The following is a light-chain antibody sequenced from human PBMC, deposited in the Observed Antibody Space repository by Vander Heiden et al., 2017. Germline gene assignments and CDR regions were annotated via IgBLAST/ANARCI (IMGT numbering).Light chain of an antibody. Sequence: IQLTHSPSFLSASVGDRVTIPCRASQGISSYLAWYQQKPGKAPKLLIYAASTLQSGVPSRFSGSGSGTEFTLTISSLQPEDFATYYCQQLNSYPLTFGGGTKVEIK. CDR3: QQLNSYPLT. V-gene: IGKV1-9*01. J-gene: IGKJ4*01. CDR2: AAS. CDR1: QGISSY.